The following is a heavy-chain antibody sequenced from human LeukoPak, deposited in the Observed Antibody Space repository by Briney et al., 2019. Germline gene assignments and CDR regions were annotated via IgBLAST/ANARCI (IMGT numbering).Heavy chain of an antibody. V-gene: IGHV3-15*01. Sequence: GGSLRLSCAASGFTFSNAWMSWVRQAPGKGLEWVGRIKSKTGGGTTDYAAPVKGRFTISRDDSKNTLYLQMNSLKTEDTAVYFCTTPYYYDSSGSMTGSGYWGQGTLVTVSS. CDR2: IKSKTGGGTT. J-gene: IGHJ4*02. D-gene: IGHD3-22*01. CDR1: GFTFSNAW. CDR3: TTPYYYDSSGSMTGSGY.